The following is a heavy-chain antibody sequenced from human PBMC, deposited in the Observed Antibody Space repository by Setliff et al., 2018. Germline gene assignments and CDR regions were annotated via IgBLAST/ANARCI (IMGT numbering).Heavy chain of an antibody. CDR2: INHRGFT. V-gene: IGHV4-34*01. CDR3: ARGRIAERPEAIDY. Sequence: SETLSLTCAVYGESFDNHYWTWIPQPPGERLEWIGEINHRGFTDYKPSLKSRLTMSVDTSRNQFSLNLGSVTAADTGVYYCARGRIAERPEAIDYWGQGTPVTVSS. D-gene: IGHD6-6*01. CDR1: GESFDNHY. J-gene: IGHJ4*02.